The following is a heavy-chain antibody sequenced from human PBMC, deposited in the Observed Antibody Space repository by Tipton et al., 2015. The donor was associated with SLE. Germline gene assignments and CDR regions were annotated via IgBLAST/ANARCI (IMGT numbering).Heavy chain of an antibody. V-gene: IGHV4-61*08. CDR2: IYYSGST. CDR3: ARVERAARGFDY. Sequence: LRLSCTVSGGSISSGGYYWSWIRQPPGKGLEWIGYIYYSGSTNYNPSLKSRVTISVDTSKNQFSLKLSSVTAADTAVYYCARVERAARGFDYWGQGTLVTVSS. CDR1: GGSISSGGYY. J-gene: IGHJ4*02. D-gene: IGHD6-13*01.